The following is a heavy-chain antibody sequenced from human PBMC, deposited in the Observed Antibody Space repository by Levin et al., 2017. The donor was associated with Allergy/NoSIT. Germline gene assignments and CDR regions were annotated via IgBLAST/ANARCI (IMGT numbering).Heavy chain of an antibody. D-gene: IGHD3-16*01. CDR3: VNDGVPSNRPCGGHGFGV. J-gene: IGHJ5*02. V-gene: IGHV3-7*03. CDR2: INQEGSEK. Sequence: GESLKISCEDFGFNFRGYWMTWVRQAPGKGLEWVATINQEGSEKYYVDSVRGRFTISRDNAKNSLYLQMNSLRAEDTALFYCVNDGVPSNRPCGGHGFGVWGQGTLVSVSS. CDR1: GFNFRGYW.